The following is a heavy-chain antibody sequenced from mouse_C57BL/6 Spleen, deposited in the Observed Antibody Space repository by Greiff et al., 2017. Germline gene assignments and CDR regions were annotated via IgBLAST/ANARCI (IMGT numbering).Heavy chain of an antibody. Sequence: EVHLVESEGGLVQPGSSMKLSCTASGFTFSDYYMAWVRQVPEKGLEWVANINYDGSSTYYLDSLKSRFIISRDNAKNILYLQMSSLKSEDTATYYCARDLYDYDGGYYAMDYWGQGTSVTVSS. CDR1: GFTFSDYY. CDR3: ARDLYDYDGGYYAMDY. D-gene: IGHD2-4*01. CDR2: INYDGSST. V-gene: IGHV5-16*01. J-gene: IGHJ4*01.